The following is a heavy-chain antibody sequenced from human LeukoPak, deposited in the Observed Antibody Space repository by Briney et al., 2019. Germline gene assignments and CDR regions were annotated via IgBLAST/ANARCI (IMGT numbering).Heavy chain of an antibody. V-gene: IGHV3-23*01. CDR2: ISGSGGVP. D-gene: IGHD5-24*01. Sequence: PGGSLRLSCAASGFTFSSYAMTWVRQAPGKGLEWVSAISGSGGVPYYADSVKGRFTISRDNAKNSLYLQMNSLRAEDTAVYYCARDGDGYNNWYLDLWGRGTLVTVSS. CDR1: GFTFSSYA. J-gene: IGHJ2*01. CDR3: ARDGDGYNNWYLDL.